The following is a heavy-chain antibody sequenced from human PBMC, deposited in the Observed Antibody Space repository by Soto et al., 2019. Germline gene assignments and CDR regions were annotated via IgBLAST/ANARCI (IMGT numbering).Heavy chain of an antibody. V-gene: IGHV1-18*01. CDR2: ISANNGNT. J-gene: IGHJ6*02. Sequence: QVQLVQSGAEVKKPGASVKVSCMASGYTFTNYGISWVRQAPGQGLEWMGWISANNGNTNYAQKLQGRVTMNTDTSTSTAYMELRSLRSDDTAVYYCARFRVVTATRDYYYSGMDVWGQGTTVTVSS. CDR3: ARFRVVTATRDYYYSGMDV. CDR1: GYTFTNYG. D-gene: IGHD2-21*02.